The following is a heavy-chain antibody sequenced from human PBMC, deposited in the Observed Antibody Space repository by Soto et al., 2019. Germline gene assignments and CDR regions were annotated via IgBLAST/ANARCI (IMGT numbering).Heavy chain of an antibody. D-gene: IGHD3-9*01. CDR3: ARGHSRYSDWLEGMDV. CDR1: GGTFSSYA. J-gene: IGHJ6*02. V-gene: IGHV1-69*13. CDR2: IIPIFGTA. Sequence: ASVKVSCKASGGTFSSYAISWVRQAPGQGLEWMGGIIPIFGTANYAQKFQGRVTITADESTSTAYMELSSLRSEDTAVYYCARGHSRYSDWLEGMDVWGQGTTVTVSS.